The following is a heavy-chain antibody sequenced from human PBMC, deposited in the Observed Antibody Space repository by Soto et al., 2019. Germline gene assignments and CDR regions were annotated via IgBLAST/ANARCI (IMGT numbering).Heavy chain of an antibody. CDR3: ARQRIVVVPAAARGGNYYYGMDF. D-gene: IGHD2-2*01. J-gene: IGHJ6*02. V-gene: IGHV5-51*01. CDR1: GYSFTSYW. CDR2: IYPGDSDT. Sequence: GESLKISCKGSGYSFTSYWIGWVRQMPGKGLEWMGIIYPGDSDTRYSPPFQGQVTISADKSISTAYLQWSSLKASDTAMYYCARQRIVVVPAAARGGNYYYGMDFWGQGTTVTVSS.